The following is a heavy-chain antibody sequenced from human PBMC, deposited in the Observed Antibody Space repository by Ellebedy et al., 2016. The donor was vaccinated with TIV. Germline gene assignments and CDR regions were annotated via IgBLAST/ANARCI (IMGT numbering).Heavy chain of an antibody. Sequence: GESLKISXAASGFYFGDYWMSWVRQAPGKGLEWVANIKKDGREKNYVDSVRGRFTISRDNAKNSLYLQMSSLRAEDTAVYYCARRRDFWDLLHYYYGMDVWGQGTSVTVSS. CDR3: ARRRDFWDLLHYYYGMDV. V-gene: IGHV3-7*01. CDR2: IKKDGREK. CDR1: GFYFGDYW. J-gene: IGHJ6*02. D-gene: IGHD3-3*01.